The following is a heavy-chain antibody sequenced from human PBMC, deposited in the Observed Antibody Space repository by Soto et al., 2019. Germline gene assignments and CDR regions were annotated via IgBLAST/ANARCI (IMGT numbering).Heavy chain of an antibody. Sequence: PSETLSLTCAVYGGSFSGYYWSWIRQPPGKGLEWIGEINHSGSTNYNPSLKSRVTISVDTSKNTLYLQMNSLRAEDTAVYYCARAWGRWLLDFSPAYWGQGTLVTVSS. CDR3: ARAWGRWLLDFSPAY. D-gene: IGHD3-16*01. V-gene: IGHV4-34*01. J-gene: IGHJ4*02. CDR2: INHSGST. CDR1: GGSFSGYY.